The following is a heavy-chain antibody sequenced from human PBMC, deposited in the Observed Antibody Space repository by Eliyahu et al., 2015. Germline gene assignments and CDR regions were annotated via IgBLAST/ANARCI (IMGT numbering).Heavy chain of an antibody. CDR1: GGSISSYY. V-gene: IGHV4-59*08. CDR2: THYPGGL. J-gene: IGHJ6*02. CDR3: ARHKDYLYGMDV. Sequence: QVQLQESGPGLVKPSETLSLTCTVSGGSISSYYWTWIRQPPGKGPEWVGDTHYPGGLNYTPSLQSRVTISVDTSKNQFSLKLTSVTAADTAVYYCARHKDYLYGMDVWGRGTTVTVSS.